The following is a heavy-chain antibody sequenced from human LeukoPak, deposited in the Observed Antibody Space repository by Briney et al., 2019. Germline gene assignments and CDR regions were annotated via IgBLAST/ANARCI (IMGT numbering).Heavy chain of an antibody. CDR3: ARDYAGSPDY. D-gene: IGHD3-10*01. CDR1: GFTFSTYL. V-gene: IGHV3-74*03. J-gene: IGHJ4*02. CDR2: INGDGSTT. Sequence: AGGSLRLSCTASGFTFSTYLINWVRQSPGKGLVWVALINGDGSTTTHADSVKGRFTISRDNAKNTAYLQMNSLRDEDTAVYFCARDYAGSPDYWGQGTMVTVSA.